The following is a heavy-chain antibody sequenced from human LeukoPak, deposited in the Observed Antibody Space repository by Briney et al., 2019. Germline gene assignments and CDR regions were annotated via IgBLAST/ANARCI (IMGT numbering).Heavy chain of an antibody. CDR3: ARDSGSNFDY. V-gene: IGHV4-59*01. D-gene: IGHD2-15*01. J-gene: IGHJ4*02. Sequence: SVILSLTCTVSGGSISGYYWNWIRQPPGKGLEWIGYIYYSGSTNYNPSLKSRVTMSLDTSKNQFSLKLSSVTAADTAVYHCARDSGSNFDYWGQGTLVTVSS. CDR2: IYYSGST. CDR1: GGSISGYY.